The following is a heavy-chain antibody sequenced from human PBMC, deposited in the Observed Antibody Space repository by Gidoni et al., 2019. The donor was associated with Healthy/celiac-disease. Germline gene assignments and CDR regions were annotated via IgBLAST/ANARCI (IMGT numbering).Heavy chain of an antibody. CDR3: AQTSGSYDYYYYYGMDV. CDR1: GFTFSRYA. D-gene: IGHD1-26*01. CDR2: MSYDGSNK. J-gene: IGHJ6*02. Sequence: QVQLVESGGGVVQPGRSLRLSCAASGFTFSRYAMHWVRQAPGKGLEWVAVMSYDGSNKYYADSVKGRFTISRDNSKNTLYLQMNSLRAEDTAVYYCAQTSGSYDYYYYYGMDVWGQGTTVTVSS. V-gene: IGHV3-30-3*01.